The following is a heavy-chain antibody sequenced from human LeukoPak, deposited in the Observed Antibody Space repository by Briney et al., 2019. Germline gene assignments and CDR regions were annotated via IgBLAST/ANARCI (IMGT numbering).Heavy chain of an antibody. CDR3: ARDPGDTDWYNFDF. Sequence: SETMSFSCTVSCGFLSGQFWSLFRRPPGKVLENIGNIPSSASTNYNPSYKSRVTVSLEMSKNQFSLSLSSVTAADTAVYYCARDPGDTDWYNFDFWGQRILVTVSS. V-gene: IGHV4-59*11. CDR1: CGFLSGQF. D-gene: IGHD3-9*01. CDR2: IPSSAST. J-gene: IGHJ4*02.